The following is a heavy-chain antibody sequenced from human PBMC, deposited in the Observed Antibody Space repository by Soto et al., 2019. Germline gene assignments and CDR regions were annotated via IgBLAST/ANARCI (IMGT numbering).Heavy chain of an antibody. Sequence: ASVKVSCKASGYTFTSYAMHWVRQAPGQRLEWMGWINAGNGNTKYSQKFQGRVTITRDTSASTAYMELSSLRSEDTAVYYCAREFSRRYYYDSSGYYYFDYWGQGTLVTVSS. J-gene: IGHJ4*02. D-gene: IGHD3-22*01. CDR1: GYTFTSYA. CDR2: INAGNGNT. V-gene: IGHV1-3*01. CDR3: AREFSRRYYYDSSGYYYFDY.